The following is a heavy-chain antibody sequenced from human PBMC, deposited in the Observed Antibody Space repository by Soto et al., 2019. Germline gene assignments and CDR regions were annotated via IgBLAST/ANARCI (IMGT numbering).Heavy chain of an antibody. D-gene: IGHD6-13*01. V-gene: IGHV4-31*03. CDR1: GGSISSGGYY. Sequence: SETLSLTCTVSGGSISSGGYYWSWIRQHPGKGLEWIGYIYYSGSTYYNPSLKSRVTISVDTSKNQFSLKLTSVTAADTATYYCARVESGTFDYWGQGTLVTVSS. CDR2: IYYSGST. CDR3: ARVESGTFDY. J-gene: IGHJ4*02.